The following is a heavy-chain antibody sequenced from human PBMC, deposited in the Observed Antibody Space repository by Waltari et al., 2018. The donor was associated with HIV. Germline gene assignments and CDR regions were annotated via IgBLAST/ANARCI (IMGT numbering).Heavy chain of an antibody. Sequence: EVQLVESGGGVVKPGGSLRLSCAASGLTFHTDPMNWFRQPPGKGLEWFSSISSGTSYIYYADSVTGRFTVSRDNAKNSLFLQMNSLRADDTAVYYCARQQLGSGALDLWGQGTLVTVSS. J-gene: IGHJ4*02. V-gene: IGHV3-21*02. CDR3: ARQQLGSGALDL. CDR2: ISSGTSYI. D-gene: IGHD3-10*02. CDR1: GLTFHTDP.